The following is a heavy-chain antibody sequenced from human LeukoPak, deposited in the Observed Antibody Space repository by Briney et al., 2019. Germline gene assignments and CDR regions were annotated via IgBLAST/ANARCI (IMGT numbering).Heavy chain of an antibody. Sequence: PSETLSLTCTVSGGSISSGSYYWSWIRQPAGKGLEWIGRIYTSGSTNYNPSLKSRVTISVDTSKNQFSLKLSSVTAADTAVYYCARTWWGGSYGSYYYYMDVWGKGTTVTISS. V-gene: IGHV4-61*02. CDR2: IYTSGST. J-gene: IGHJ6*03. CDR3: ARTWWGGSYGSYYYYMDV. CDR1: GGSISSGSYY. D-gene: IGHD1-26*01.